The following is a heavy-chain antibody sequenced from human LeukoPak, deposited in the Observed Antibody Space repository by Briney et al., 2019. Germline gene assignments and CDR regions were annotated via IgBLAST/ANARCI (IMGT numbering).Heavy chain of an antibody. J-gene: IGHJ3*02. Sequence: SVKVSCKVSGYTLTELSMHWVRQAPGQGLEWMGRIIPILGIANYAQKFQGRVTITADKSTSTAYMELSSLRSEDTAVYYCARAYYGSGSYPFGDDAFDIWGQGTMVTVSS. V-gene: IGHV1-69*04. CDR3: ARAYYGSGSYPFGDDAFDI. CDR1: GYTLTELS. D-gene: IGHD3-10*01. CDR2: IIPILGIA.